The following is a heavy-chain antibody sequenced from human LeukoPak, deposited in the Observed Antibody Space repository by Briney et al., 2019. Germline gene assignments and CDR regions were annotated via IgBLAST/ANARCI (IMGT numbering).Heavy chain of an antibody. J-gene: IGHJ6*02. D-gene: IGHD6-19*01. CDR3: ARDSKQWLVDYYYYGMDV. CDR1: GGSINSYY. CDR2: IYYSGST. Sequence: SETLSLTCTVSGGSINSYYWSWIRQPPGKGLEWIGYIYYSGSTNYNPSLKSRVTISVDTSKNQFSLKLSSVTAADTAVYYCARDSKQWLVDYYYYGMDVWGQGTTVTVSS. V-gene: IGHV4-59*01.